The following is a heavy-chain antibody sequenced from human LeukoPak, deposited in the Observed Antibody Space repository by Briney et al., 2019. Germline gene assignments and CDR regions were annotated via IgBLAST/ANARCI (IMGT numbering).Heavy chain of an antibody. CDR1: GFTFSSYG. Sequence: GGSLRLSCAASGFTFSSYGMHWVRQAPGKGLEWVAVILNDGSQEKYADSVKGRFTISRDNSKNTLFLQMDSLRAEDTAVYYCARDDALGDNALDIWGQGTMVTVSS. V-gene: IGHV3-33*01. D-gene: IGHD3-16*01. CDR3: ARDDALGDNALDI. J-gene: IGHJ3*02. CDR2: ILNDGSQE.